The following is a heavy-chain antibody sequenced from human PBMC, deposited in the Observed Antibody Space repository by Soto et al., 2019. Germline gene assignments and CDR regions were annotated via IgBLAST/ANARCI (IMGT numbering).Heavy chain of an antibody. V-gene: IGHV1-69*02. D-gene: IGHD3-9*01. CDR2: IIPILGIA. CDR3: ARFHSGHDILTGYYTLHYFDY. CDR1: GGTFSSYT. Sequence: SVKVSCKASGGTFSSYTISWVRQAPGQGLEWMGRIIPILGIANYAQKFQGRVTITADKSTSTAYMELSSLRSEDTAVYYCARFHSGHDILTGYYTLHYFDYWGQGTLVTVSS. J-gene: IGHJ4*02.